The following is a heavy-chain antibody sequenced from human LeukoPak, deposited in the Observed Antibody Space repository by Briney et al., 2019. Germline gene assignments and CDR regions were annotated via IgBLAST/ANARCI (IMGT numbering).Heavy chain of an antibody. J-gene: IGHJ4*02. CDR3: AKWLDYYDSSGYPTNDY. CDR1: GFTFSSYG. D-gene: IGHD3-22*01. V-gene: IGHV3-30*18. Sequence: GRSLRLSCAASGFTFSSYGMHWVRQAPGKGLEWVAVTSYDGSNKYYADSVKGRFTISRDNSKNTLYLQMNSLRAEDTAVYYCAKWLDYYDSSGYPTNDYWGQGTLVTVSS. CDR2: TSYDGSNK.